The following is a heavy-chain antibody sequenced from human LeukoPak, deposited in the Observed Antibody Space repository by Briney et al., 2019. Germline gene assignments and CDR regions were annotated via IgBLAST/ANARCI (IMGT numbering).Heavy chain of an antibody. J-gene: IGHJ6*04. V-gene: IGHV4-30-2*01. CDR3: ARGTSGARYYYYGMDV. D-gene: IGHD2-8*02. CDR1: GGSISSGGYS. CDR2: IYHSGST. Sequence: PSETLSLTCAVSGGSISSGGYSWSWIRQPPGKGLEWIGYIYHSGSTYYNPSLKSRVTISVDRSKNQFSLKLSSVTAADTAVYYCARGTSGARYYYYGMDVWGKGTTVTVSS.